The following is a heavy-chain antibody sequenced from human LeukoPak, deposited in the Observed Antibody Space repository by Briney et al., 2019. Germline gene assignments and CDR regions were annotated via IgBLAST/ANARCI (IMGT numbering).Heavy chain of an antibody. V-gene: IGHV1-18*04. Sequence: ASVKVSCKTSGHTFTRYGISWVRQAPGQGLEWMGWISGYNGNTNYAQKFQGRVNMITDTSTSTAYMELRSLRSDDTAVYYCARDCSGGSCHFDYWGQGTLVTVPS. CDR2: ISGYNGNT. CDR3: ARDCSGGSCHFDY. CDR1: GHTFTRYG. J-gene: IGHJ4*02. D-gene: IGHD2-15*01.